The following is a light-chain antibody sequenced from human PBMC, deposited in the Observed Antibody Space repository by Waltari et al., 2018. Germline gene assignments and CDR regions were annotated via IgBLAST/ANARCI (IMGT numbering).Light chain of an antibody. CDR3: QQYKSFFWT. CDR2: KTS. Sequence: DIQLAQSPSTLSASVGDRVTLTCRASQSINNWLAWYQQKPGKAPNLIIYKTSNLQSGVPSRFSGSGSGTEFTLTISNLQPDDFATYYCQQYKSFFWTFGQG. J-gene: IGKJ1*01. V-gene: IGKV1-5*03. CDR1: QSINNW.